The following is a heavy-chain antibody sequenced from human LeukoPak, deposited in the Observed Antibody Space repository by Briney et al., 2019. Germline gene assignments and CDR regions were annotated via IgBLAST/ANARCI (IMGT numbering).Heavy chain of an antibody. Sequence: SETLSLTCAVYGGPFSGYYWSWIRQPPGKGLEWIGEINHSGSTNYNPSLKSRVTISVDTSKNQFSLKLSSVTAADTAVYYCARGTTVLRFLEWSNWGQGPLVHVSS. CDR2: INHSGST. J-gene: IGHJ4*02. V-gene: IGHV4-34*01. D-gene: IGHD3-3*01. CDR1: GGPFSGYY. CDR3: ARGTTVLRFLEWSN.